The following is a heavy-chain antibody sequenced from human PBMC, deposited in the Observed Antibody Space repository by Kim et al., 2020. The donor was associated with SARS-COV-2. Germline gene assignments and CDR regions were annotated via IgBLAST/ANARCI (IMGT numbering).Heavy chain of an antibody. Sequence: SETLSLTCTVSGGSISGHYWSWIRQPTGRGLEWIGYVYDSGITYYNSSLQSRVTISEDTSKNQFSLKLSSVTASDTAVYYCAREGHYDRYSYRSFDHWGQGTLVTVSS. J-gene: IGHJ4*02. CDR3: AREGHYDRYSYRSFDH. CDR1: GGSISGHY. CDR2: VYDSGIT. V-gene: IGHV4-59*11. D-gene: IGHD5-18*01.